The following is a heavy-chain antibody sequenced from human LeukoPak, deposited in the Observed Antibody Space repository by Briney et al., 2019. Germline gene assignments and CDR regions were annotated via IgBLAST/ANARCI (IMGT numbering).Heavy chain of an antibody. V-gene: IGHV3-48*02. J-gene: IGHJ4*02. D-gene: IGHD7-27*01. Sequence: GGSLRLSCGTSGFSFSSYGMHWVRQAPGKGLDWLSYISPNSGTKDYADSVKGRFTNSRDNAKNSLFLQMNSLRDEDTGLHYCARATGDRGFDFWGQGTLVTVSS. CDR3: ARATGDRGFDF. CDR1: GFSFSSYG. CDR2: ISPNSGTK.